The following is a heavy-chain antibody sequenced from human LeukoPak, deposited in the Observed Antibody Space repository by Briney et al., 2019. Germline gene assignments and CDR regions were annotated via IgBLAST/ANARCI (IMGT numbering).Heavy chain of an antibody. J-gene: IGHJ4*02. CDR2: IYTSGST. V-gene: IGHV4-4*07. CDR1: GGSISSYY. Sequence: SETLSLTCTVSGGSISSYYWSWIWQPAGKGLEWIGRIYTSGSTNYNPSLKSRVTISVDKSKNQFSLKLSSVTAADTAVYYCATGGAATEYYFDYWGQGTLVTVSS. CDR3: ATGGAATEYYFDY. D-gene: IGHD1-14*01.